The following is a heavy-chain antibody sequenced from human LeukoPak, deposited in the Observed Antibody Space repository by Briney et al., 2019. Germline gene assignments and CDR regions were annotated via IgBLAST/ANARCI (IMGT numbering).Heavy chain of an antibody. CDR2: IKKDGSEK. CDR3: AGGAVFLIDY. V-gene: IGHV3-7*01. CDR1: GFTFSNYW. J-gene: IGHJ4*02. Sequence: GGSLRLSCAASGFTFSNYWMNWVRQAPGKGPEWVAIIKKDGSEKYYVDSVKGRFTISRDNAKNSLYLQMNSLRADDTAVYFCAGGAVFLIDYWGQGALVTVSS. D-gene: IGHD2/OR15-2a*01.